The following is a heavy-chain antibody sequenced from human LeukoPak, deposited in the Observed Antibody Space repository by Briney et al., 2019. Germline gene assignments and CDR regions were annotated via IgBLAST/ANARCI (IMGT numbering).Heavy chain of an antibody. CDR1: GFTFSSYG. Sequence: GGSLRLSCAASGFTFSSYGMHWVRQAPRKGLEWVAVIWYDGSNKYYADSVKGRFTISRDNSKNTLYLQMNSLRAEDTAVYYCARDLRLQSLDYWGQGTLVTVSS. D-gene: IGHD4-11*01. CDR3: ARDLRLQSLDY. V-gene: IGHV3-33*01. CDR2: IWYDGSNK. J-gene: IGHJ4*02.